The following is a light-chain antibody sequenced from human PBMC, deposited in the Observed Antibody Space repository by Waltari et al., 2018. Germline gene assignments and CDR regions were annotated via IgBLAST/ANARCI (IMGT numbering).Light chain of an antibody. Sequence: SYVLTQPPSASVAPRKTARITCGGDNVGSKSVHWYQQKPGQAPLLVVYDDSARPSGIPDRYSASNSGNTATLTISRVENGDEADYYCQVWDTTSDRVVFGGGTKLTVL. J-gene: IGLJ2*01. CDR3: QVWDTTSDRVV. CDR1: NVGSKS. V-gene: IGLV3-21*03. CDR2: DDS.